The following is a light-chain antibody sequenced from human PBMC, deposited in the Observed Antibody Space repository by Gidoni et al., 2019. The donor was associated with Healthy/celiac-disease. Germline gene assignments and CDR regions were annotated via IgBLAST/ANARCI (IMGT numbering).Light chain of an antibody. J-gene: IGKJ1*01. V-gene: IGKV1-5*03. CDR3: QQYNSYPQT. Sequence: DIQMTQSPSTLSASVGDRVTITCRPSQSISSWLAWYQQKPGKAPKLLIYKASSLESGVPSRFSGSGSGTEFTLTISSLQPDDFATYYCQQYNSYPQTFXQXTKVEIK. CDR2: KAS. CDR1: QSISSW.